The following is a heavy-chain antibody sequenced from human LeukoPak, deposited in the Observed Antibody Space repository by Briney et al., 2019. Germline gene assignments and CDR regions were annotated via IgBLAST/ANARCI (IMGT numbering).Heavy chain of an antibody. CDR3: AKHKGCSTTSCTGDWFDP. J-gene: IGHJ5*02. Sequence: SETLSLTCTVSGGSISGSTYYWGWIRQPPGKGLECIGSVYYSGTAYYNPSLKSRGTISVDTSKNQFSLKLSSVTAADTAVYFCAKHKGCSTTSCTGDWFDPWGQGILVTVSS. CDR2: VYYSGTA. CDR1: GGSISGSTYY. V-gene: IGHV4-39*01. D-gene: IGHD2-2*01.